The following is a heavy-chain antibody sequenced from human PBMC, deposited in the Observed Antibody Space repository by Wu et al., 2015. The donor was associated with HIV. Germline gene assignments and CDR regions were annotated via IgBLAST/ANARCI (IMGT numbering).Heavy chain of an antibody. CDR2: IIPLFDTA. Sequence: QVQLVQSGAEVKKPGSSVKVSCKASGGTFSSLAVSWVRQAPGQGLEWMGGIIPLFDTAHSAQNFQGRVTITADESTSTAYMELSSLRYEDTAVYYCARVGGSSWYREFDLWGQGTMVTVSS. CDR1: GGTFSSLA. J-gene: IGHJ3*01. V-gene: IGHV1-69*12. D-gene: IGHD6-13*01. CDR3: ARVGGSSWYREFDL.